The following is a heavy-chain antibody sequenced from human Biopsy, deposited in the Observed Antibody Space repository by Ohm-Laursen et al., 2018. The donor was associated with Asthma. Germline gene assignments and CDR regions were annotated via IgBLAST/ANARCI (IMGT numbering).Heavy chain of an antibody. CDR2: IYHRDTT. J-gene: IGHJ4*02. CDR1: GGSINSGGYS. D-gene: IGHD3-3*01. V-gene: IGHV4-30-2*01. CDR3: ARGRSGEWLYYFDY. Sequence: TLSLTCAVSGGSINSGGYSWTWIRQPPGKGLEWIGYIYHRDTTYYNPSLKSRVTISLDGSKNQFSLKLSSVTAADTAVYYCARGRSGEWLYYFDYWGQGALVTVSS.